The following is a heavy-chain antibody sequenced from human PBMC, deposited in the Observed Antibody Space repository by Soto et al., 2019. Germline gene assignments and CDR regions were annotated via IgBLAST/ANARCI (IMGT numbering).Heavy chain of an antibody. CDR3: ARDSGLAYCGGDCYQWAFDI. V-gene: IGHV1-69*13. CDR1: GGTFSRYA. D-gene: IGHD2-21*02. CDR2: IIPIFGTA. Sequence: SVKVSCKASGGTFSRYAISWVRQAPGQGLEWMGGIIPIFGTANYAQKYQGRVTITADESTSTAYMELSSLRSEDTAVYYCARDSGLAYCGGDCYQWAFDIWG. J-gene: IGHJ3*02.